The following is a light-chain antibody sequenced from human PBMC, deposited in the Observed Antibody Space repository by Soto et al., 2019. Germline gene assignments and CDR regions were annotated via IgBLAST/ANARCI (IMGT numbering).Light chain of an antibody. V-gene: IGKV3-15*01. CDR3: RQYNNWPPIT. Sequence: EIVMTQSPATLSVSPGERATLSCRASQSVSSNLAWYQQKPGQAPRLLIYGASTRATGIPARFSGSGSGTEFTLPISSLHSEDFAVYYCRQYNNWPPITFGGGTKVEIK. CDR2: GAS. CDR1: QSVSSN. J-gene: IGKJ4*01.